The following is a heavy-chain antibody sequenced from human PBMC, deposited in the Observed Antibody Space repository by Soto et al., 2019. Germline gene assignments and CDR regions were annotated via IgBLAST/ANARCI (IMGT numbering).Heavy chain of an antibody. J-gene: IGHJ4*01. CDR1: GFTVSSNY. D-gene: IGHD3-22*01. Sequence: GGSLRLSCAASGFTVSSNYMSWVRQAPGKGLEWVSVIYSGGSTYYADSVKGRFTISRDNSKNTLYLQMNSPRAEDTAVYYCARHYYYDSSGYYDDYWGHGTLLTVSS. V-gene: IGHV3-53*01. CDR2: IYSGGST. CDR3: ARHYYYDSSGYYDDY.